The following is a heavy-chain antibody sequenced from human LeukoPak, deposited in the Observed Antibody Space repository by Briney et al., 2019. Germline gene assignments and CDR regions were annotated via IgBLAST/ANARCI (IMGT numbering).Heavy chain of an antibody. V-gene: IGHV4-59*01. CDR1: GGSISSYY. J-gene: IGHJ4*02. CDR3: ARDMGAPDYGSYSVDY. Sequence: SETLSLTCTVSGGSISSYYWSWIRQPPGRGLEWIAYIHYSGSAAYNPSLKSRVTISRDMSTNQFSLKMTSVTAADTAVYFCARDMGAPDYGSYSVDYWGQGTLVTVSS. D-gene: IGHD4-23*01. CDR2: IHYSGSA.